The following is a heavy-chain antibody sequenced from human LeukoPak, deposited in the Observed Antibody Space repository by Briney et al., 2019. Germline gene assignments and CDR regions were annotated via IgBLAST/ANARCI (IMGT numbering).Heavy chain of an antibody. V-gene: IGHV1-69*05. D-gene: IGHD3-10*01. CDR3: ARGDYYVSGSYFRY. CDR2: IIPIFGTA. CDR1: GGTFSSYA. Sequence: EASVKVSCKASGGTFSSYAISWVRQAPGQGLEWMGGIIPIFGTANYAQKFQGRVAITTDESTSTAYMELSSLRSEDTAVYYCARGDYYVSGSYFRYWGQGTLVTVSS. J-gene: IGHJ4*02.